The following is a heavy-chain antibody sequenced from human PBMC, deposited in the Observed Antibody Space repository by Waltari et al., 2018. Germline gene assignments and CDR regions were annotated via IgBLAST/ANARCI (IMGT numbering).Heavy chain of an antibody. J-gene: IGHJ3*01. CDR3: AKDSLYSSGWPDGFDV. Sequence: EVQLLESGGGVVHPGGSLRLSCAAAGFTFGSYAMIWVRQAPGEGLEWVSAISATGGTTYYRDSVKGRFTISRDNSKNTVYLQMNSPGVEDTAIYYCAKDSLYSSGWPDGFDVWGQGTKVTVSS. CDR2: ISATGGTT. CDR1: GFTFGSYA. V-gene: IGHV3-23*01. D-gene: IGHD6-19*01.